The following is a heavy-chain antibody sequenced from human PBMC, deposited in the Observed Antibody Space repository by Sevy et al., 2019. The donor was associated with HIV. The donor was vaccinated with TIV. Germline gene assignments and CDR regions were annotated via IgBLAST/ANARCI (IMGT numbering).Heavy chain of an antibody. D-gene: IGHD6-25*01. CDR3: ARERQRVLDY. Sequence: SETLSLTCTVSGGSISNYYWSWIRQPPGKGLEWIGYIYYSGSTNYNPSLKSRVTISVDTSKNQFSLKLSSVTAADTAVYYCARERQRVLDYWGQGTLVTVSS. CDR1: GGSISNYY. J-gene: IGHJ4*02. V-gene: IGHV4-59*01. CDR2: IYYSGST.